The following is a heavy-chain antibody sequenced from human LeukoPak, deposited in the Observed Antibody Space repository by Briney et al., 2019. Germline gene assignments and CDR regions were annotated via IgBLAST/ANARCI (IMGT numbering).Heavy chain of an antibody. D-gene: IGHD6-19*01. Sequence: SVKVSCKASGGTFSSYAISWVRQAPGQGLEWMGRIIPILGIANYAQKFQGRVTITADKSTSTAYMELSSLRSEDTAVYYCARVRDSSGWSAFDPWGQGTLVAVSS. CDR2: IIPILGIA. CDR3: ARVRDSSGWSAFDP. J-gene: IGHJ5*02. V-gene: IGHV1-69*04. CDR1: GGTFSSYA.